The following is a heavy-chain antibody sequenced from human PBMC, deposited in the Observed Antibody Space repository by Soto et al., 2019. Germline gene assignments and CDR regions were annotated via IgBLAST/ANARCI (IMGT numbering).Heavy chain of an antibody. Sequence: EVQLLESGGDLVQPGGSLRLSCAASGFTFSSYALRWVRQAPGKGLEWVSAISGSGGITYYADSVKGRFTISRDNSKHTLYLQMNSLRAEDTAVYYCAKDRRYSSTYYYAMDFWGQGTTVTVSS. J-gene: IGHJ6*02. CDR1: GFTFSSYA. V-gene: IGHV3-23*01. CDR3: AKDRRYSSTYYYAMDF. CDR2: ISGSGGIT. D-gene: IGHD6-19*01.